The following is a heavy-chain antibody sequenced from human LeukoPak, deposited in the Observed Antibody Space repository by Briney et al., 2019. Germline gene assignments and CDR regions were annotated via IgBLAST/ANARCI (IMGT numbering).Heavy chain of an antibody. V-gene: IGHV1-46*01. CDR1: GYTFTSYY. Sequence: ASVKVSCEASGYTFTSYYMHWVRQAPGQGLEWMGIINPSGGSTSYAQKFQGRVTMTRDTSTSTVYMELSSLRAEDTAVYYCVLVPREKWWLQSANFDYWGQGTLVTVSS. D-gene: IGHD2-15*01. CDR3: VLVPREKWWLQSANFDY. CDR2: INPSGGST. J-gene: IGHJ4*02.